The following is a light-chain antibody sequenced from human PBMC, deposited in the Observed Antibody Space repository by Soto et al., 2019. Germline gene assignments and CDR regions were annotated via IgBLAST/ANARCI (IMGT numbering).Light chain of an antibody. V-gene: IGKV1-9*01. CDR2: GAS. Sequence: DNQFAKASCSVRASVAVGAVSTNRASQGISSYLAWFQQKPGRAPNLLIYGASTLQSGVPSRFSGSGFVLDVTDTIRNRSAEAASMLNRHYVHAVLRPFGQGTRLEIK. J-gene: IGKJ5*01. CDR3: HYVHAVLRP. CDR1: QGISSY.